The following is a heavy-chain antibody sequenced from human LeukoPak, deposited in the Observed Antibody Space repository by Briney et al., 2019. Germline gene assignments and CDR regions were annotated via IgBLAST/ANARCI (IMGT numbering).Heavy chain of an antibody. CDR3: ANLLFWSGYSTYYYGMDV. CDR1: GYTFTSYA. Sequence: ASVKVSCKASGYTFTSYAMNWVRQAPGRGLEWMGWINTNTGNPTYAQGFTGRFVFSLDTSVSTAYLQISSLKAEDTAVYYCANLLFWSGYSTYYYGMDVWGQGTTVTVSS. V-gene: IGHV7-4-1*02. J-gene: IGHJ6*02. CDR2: INTNTGNP. D-gene: IGHD3-3*01.